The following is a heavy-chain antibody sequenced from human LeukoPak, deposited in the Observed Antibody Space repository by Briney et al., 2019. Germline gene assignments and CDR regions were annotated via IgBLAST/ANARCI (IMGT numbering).Heavy chain of an antibody. J-gene: IGHJ5*02. D-gene: IGHD6-25*01. Sequence: GASVKVSCKASGYTFTGYYMHWVRQAPGQGLEWMGWINPNSGGTNYAQKFQGRVTMTRDTSISTAYMELGRLRSDDTAVYYCARGLAATTTNWFDPWGQGTLVTVSS. CDR1: GYTFTGYY. CDR2: INPNSGGT. V-gene: IGHV1-2*02. CDR3: ARGLAATTTNWFDP.